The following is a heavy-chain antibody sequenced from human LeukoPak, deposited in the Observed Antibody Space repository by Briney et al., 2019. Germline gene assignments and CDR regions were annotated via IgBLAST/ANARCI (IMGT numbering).Heavy chain of an antibody. CDR3: ARDRSNRGYSSSRDAFDI. Sequence: SETLSLTCTVSGGSISSSSYYWGWIRQPPGKGLEWIGSIYYSGSTYYNPSLKSRVTISVDTSKNQFSLKLSSVTAADTAVYYCARDRSNRGYSSSRDAFDIWGQGTMVTVSS. J-gene: IGHJ3*02. CDR1: GGSISSSSYY. D-gene: IGHD6-6*01. V-gene: IGHV4-39*07. CDR2: IYYSGST.